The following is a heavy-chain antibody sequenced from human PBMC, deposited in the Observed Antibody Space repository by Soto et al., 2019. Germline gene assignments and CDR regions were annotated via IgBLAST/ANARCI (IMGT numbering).Heavy chain of an antibody. D-gene: IGHD6-19*01. CDR2: IIPIFGTA. CDR1: GGTFSSYA. V-gene: IGHV1-69*12. CDR3: ARVARQWLVRSYYYYYGMDV. J-gene: IGHJ6*02. Sequence: QVQLVQSGAEVKKPGSSVKVSCKASGGTFSSYAISWVRQAPGQGLEWMGGIIPIFGTANYAQKFQGRVTINADESTSTAYMELSSLRSEDTAVYYCARVARQWLVRSYYYYYGMDVWGQGTTVTVSS.